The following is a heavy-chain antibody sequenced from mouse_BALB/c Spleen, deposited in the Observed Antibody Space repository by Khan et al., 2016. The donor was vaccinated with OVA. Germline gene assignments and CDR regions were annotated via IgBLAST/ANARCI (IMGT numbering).Heavy chain of an antibody. CDR1: GFQLNAYG. D-gene: IGHD1-1*01. Sequence: VQLQESGPGLVQPSHSLSITCTVSGFQLNAYGIHWIHQSQGKGLEWLGVIRRGGSTDYNGPFISRLDITKDNSTSQAFFQLNRLQAADTATYYCAGNCCAGVCTNWGQGTLVTVSA. J-gene: IGHJ3*01. CDR2: IRRGGST. V-gene: IGHV2-2*01. CDR3: AGNCCAGVCTN.